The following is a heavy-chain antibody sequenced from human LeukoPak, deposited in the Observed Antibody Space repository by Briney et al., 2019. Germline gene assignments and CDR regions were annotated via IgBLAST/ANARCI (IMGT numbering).Heavy chain of an antibody. CDR2: FDPEDGET. CDR3: ARDYKYCSSTSCYRGGDNWFDP. D-gene: IGHD2-2*01. Sequence: ASVKVSCKVSGYTLTELSMHWVRQAPGKGLEWMGGFDPEDGETIYAQKFQGRVTMTEDTSTDTAYMELSSLRSEDTAVYYCARDYKYCSSTSCYRGGDNWFDPWGQGTLVTVSS. V-gene: IGHV1-24*01. J-gene: IGHJ5*02. CDR1: GYTLTELS.